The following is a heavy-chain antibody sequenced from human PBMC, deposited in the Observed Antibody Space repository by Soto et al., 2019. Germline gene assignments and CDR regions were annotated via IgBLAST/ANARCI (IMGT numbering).Heavy chain of an antibody. Sequence: SVKVSCKASGGTFSSYAIIWVRQAPGQGLEWMGGIIPIFGTANYAQKFQGRVTITADESTSTAYMELSSLRSEDTAVYYCARDSGGDDSSGYYRTLDAFDIWGQGTMVTVSS. V-gene: IGHV1-69*13. CDR3: ARDSGGDDSSGYYRTLDAFDI. CDR2: IIPIFGTA. D-gene: IGHD3-22*01. J-gene: IGHJ3*02. CDR1: GGTFSSYA.